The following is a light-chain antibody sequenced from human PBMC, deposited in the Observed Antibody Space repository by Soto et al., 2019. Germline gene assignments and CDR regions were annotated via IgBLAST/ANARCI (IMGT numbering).Light chain of an antibody. CDR1: QSVSSY. Sequence: EIVLTQSPATLSLSPGERATLSCRASQSVSSYLAWYQQKPGQAPRLLIYDASNRATGIPARFSGSGSGTDFNLTLSSLEPEDFAVYYCQQRSNWRLTFGGGTKVEIK. CDR2: DAS. J-gene: IGKJ4*01. CDR3: QQRSNWRLT. V-gene: IGKV3-11*01.